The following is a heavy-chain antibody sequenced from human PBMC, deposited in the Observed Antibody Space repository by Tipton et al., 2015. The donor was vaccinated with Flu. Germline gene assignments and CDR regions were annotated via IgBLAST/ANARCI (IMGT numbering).Heavy chain of an antibody. CDR3: ARRIVATIWAFDV. V-gene: IGHV5-51*03. Sequence: QLVQSGAEVKKPGESLMISCKTSGYFFTSYWIAWVRQVPGKGLEWMGMIHPDASDTRYSPSFQGHVSMSADKSIRTAYLHVSSLKASDTAMYYCARRIVATIWAFDVWGQGQWSASLQ. CDR2: IHPDASDT. J-gene: IGHJ3*01. D-gene: IGHD5-12*01. CDR1: GYFFTSYW.